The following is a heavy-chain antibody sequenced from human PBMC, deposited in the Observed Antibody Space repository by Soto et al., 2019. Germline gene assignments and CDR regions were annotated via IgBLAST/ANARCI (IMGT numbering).Heavy chain of an antibody. J-gene: IGHJ6*02. V-gene: IGHV1-69*13. CDR2: IIPIFGTA. CDR3: ARLGPRIAVAGTVYYYGMDV. CDR1: RGTFKSNA. D-gene: IGHD6-19*01. Sequence: GAPAKASSKAPRGTFKSNALSSARQAPGQRLEWKGGIIPIFGTANYAQKFQGRVTITADESTSTAYMELSSLRSEDTAVYYCARLGPRIAVAGTVYYYGMDVWGQGTTVTVSS.